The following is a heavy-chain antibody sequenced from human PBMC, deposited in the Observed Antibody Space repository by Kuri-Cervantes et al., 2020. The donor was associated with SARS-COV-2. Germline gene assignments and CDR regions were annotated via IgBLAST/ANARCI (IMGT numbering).Heavy chain of an antibody. V-gene: IGHV3-11*01. J-gene: IGHJ6*02. Sequence: GGSLRLSCAASGFTFSDYYMSWIRQAPGKGLEWVSYISSSGSTIYYADSVKGRFTISRDNAKNSLYLQMNSLRAEDAAVYYCARAPPPASPRGGMDAWGQGTTVTVSS. CDR2: ISSSGSTI. CDR3: ARAPPPASPRGGMDA. D-gene: IGHD2-2*01. CDR1: GFTFSDYY.